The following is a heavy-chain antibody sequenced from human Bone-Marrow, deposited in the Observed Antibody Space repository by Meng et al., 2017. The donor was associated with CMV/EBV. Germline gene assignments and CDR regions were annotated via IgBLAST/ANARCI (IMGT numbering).Heavy chain of an antibody. Sequence: GESLKISCAASGFTFSTFGMHWVHQIPGKGLEWVAFTQYDGSNKYYADSVKGRFTISRDNSKNTLYLQMDSLRVEDTAVYYCASGIEGGWFDPWGQGALVTVSS. D-gene: IGHD1-1*01. J-gene: IGHJ5*02. CDR2: TQYDGSNK. CDR3: ASGIEGGWFDP. CDR1: GFTFSTFG. V-gene: IGHV3-30*02.